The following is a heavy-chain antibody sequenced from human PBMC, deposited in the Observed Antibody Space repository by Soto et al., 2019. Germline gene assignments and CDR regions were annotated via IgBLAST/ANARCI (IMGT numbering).Heavy chain of an antibody. V-gene: IGHV1-69*13. CDR2: IIPIFGTA. J-gene: IGHJ4*02. CDR1: GGTFSSYA. Sequence: SVKVSCKASGGTFSSYAISWVRQAPGQGLEWMGGIIPIFGTANYAQKFQGRVTITADESTSTAYMELSSLRSEDTAVYYCAKLPMSVGATTSAVDYWGQGTLVTVSS. CDR3: AKLPMSVGATTSAVDY. D-gene: IGHD1-26*01.